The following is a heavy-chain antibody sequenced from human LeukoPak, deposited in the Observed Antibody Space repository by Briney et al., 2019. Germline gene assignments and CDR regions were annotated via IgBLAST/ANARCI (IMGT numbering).Heavy chain of an antibody. V-gene: IGHV1-2*02. D-gene: IGHD1-26*01. Sequence: GASVKVSCKASGYTFTGYYMHWVRQAPGQGLEWMGWINPNSGGTNYAQKFQGRVTMTRDTSISTAYMELSRLRSDDTAVYYCASFSSGRSQDTFDYWGQGTLVTVSS. CDR1: GYTFTGYY. CDR2: INPNSGGT. J-gene: IGHJ4*02. CDR3: ASFSSGRSQDTFDY.